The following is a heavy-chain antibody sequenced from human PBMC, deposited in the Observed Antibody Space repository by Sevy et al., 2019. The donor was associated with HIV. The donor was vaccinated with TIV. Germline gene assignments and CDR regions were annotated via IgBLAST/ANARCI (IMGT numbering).Heavy chain of an antibody. J-gene: IGHJ5*02. CDR1: GYTFTGYY. D-gene: IGHD6-13*01. V-gene: IGHV1-2*02. CDR2: INPNSGGT. CDR3: ASSDSSSYWFDP. Sequence: ASVKVSCKASGYTFTGYYMHWVRQAPGQGLEWMGWINPNSGGTNYAQKFKGRVTMTRETSISTAYMELSRLRSDDTAVYYCASSDSSSYWFDPWGQGTLVTVSS.